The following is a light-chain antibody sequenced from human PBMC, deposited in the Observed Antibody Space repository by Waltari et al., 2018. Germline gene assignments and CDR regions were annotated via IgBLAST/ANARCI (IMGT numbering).Light chain of an antibody. CDR3: QQSYSTPPVFA. V-gene: IGKV1-39*01. Sequence: DRQMTQSPSSLSASVGDRVTIACRASQNIGTFLNWYQQTPGRAPKLLIYDASTLQSGVPSRFSGTGSGTDFTLTINNLQPEDFATYFCQQSYSTPPVFAFGPGTKLEMK. CDR1: QNIGTF. J-gene: IGKJ3*01. CDR2: DAS.